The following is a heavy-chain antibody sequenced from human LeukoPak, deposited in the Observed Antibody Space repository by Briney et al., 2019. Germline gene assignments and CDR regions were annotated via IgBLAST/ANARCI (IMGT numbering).Heavy chain of an antibody. Sequence: ASVKVSCKASGYTFSSYGITWVRQAPGQGFEWMGWISTYNGNTNYAQKFQGRVTMTTDTSTSTAYMELRSLRSDDTAVYYCARDGYYDSSGVDAFDIWGQGTMVTVSS. CDR3: ARDGYYDSSGVDAFDI. CDR1: GYTFSSYG. CDR2: ISTYNGNT. V-gene: IGHV1-18*01. J-gene: IGHJ3*02. D-gene: IGHD3-22*01.